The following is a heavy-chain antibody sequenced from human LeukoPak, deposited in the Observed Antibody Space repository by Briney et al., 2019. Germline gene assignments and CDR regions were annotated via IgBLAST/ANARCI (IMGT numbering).Heavy chain of an antibody. CDR1: GFTFSSYW. Sequence: PGGSLRLSCAASGFTFSSYWMSWVRQAPGKGLEWVANIKQDGSEKYYVDSVKGRFTISRDNAKNSLYLQMNSLRAEDTAVYYCARDKVVVATPWFDPWGQGTLVTVSS. J-gene: IGHJ5*02. CDR3: ARDKVVVATPWFDP. V-gene: IGHV3-7*01. CDR2: IKQDGSEK. D-gene: IGHD2-15*01.